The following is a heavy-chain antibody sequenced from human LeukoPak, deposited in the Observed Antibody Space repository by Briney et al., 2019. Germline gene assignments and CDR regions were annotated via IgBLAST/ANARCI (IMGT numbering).Heavy chain of an antibody. V-gene: IGHV1-69*13. CDR3: ARVLRNVPYYYYGMDV. Sequence: SVKVSCKASGGTFGSYAISWVRQAPGQGLEWMGGIIPIFGTANYAQKFQGRVTITADESTSTAYMELSSLRSEDTAVYYCARVLRNVPYYYYGMDVWGQGTTVTVSS. CDR2: IIPIFGTA. D-gene: IGHD1-1*01. CDR1: GGTFGSYA. J-gene: IGHJ6*02.